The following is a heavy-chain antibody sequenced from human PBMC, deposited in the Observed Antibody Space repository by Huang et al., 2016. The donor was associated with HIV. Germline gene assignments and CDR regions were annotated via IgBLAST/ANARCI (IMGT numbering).Heavy chain of an antibody. D-gene: IGHD3-22*01. CDR1: GYDVGSYG. CDR2: IGSDSRDT. Sequence: QVQLVQSGGEVKQPGASVRVSCKASGYDVGSYGMSWVRRAPGQGLEVLGWIGSDSRDTRTAQKFQGRVTMTTDRSATTTYMELRSLRYDDTAVYYCARDTYYTDIWKRNDASFLWGQGTMITVYS. CDR3: ARDTYYTDIWKRNDASFL. V-gene: IGHV1-18*01. J-gene: IGHJ3*01.